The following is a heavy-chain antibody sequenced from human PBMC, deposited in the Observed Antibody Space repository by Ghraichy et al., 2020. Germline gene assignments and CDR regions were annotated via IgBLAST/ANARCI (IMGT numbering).Heavy chain of an antibody. CDR1: GFTFSSYC. CDR2: ISYDGSNK. V-gene: IGHV3-30*18. Sequence: LSLTCAASGFTFSSYCMHWVRQAPGKGLEWVAVISYDGSNKYYADSVKGRFTISRDNSKNTLYLQMNSLRAEDTAVYYCAKDWDTAMGYWGQGTLVTVSS. CDR3: AKDWDTAMGY. D-gene: IGHD5-18*01. J-gene: IGHJ4*02.